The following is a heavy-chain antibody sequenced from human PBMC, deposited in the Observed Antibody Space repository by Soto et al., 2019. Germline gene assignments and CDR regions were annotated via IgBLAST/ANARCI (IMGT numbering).Heavy chain of an antibody. V-gene: IGHV4-59*08. CDR2: IYYCGNT. J-gene: IGHJ4*02. CDR1: GGSISSYY. D-gene: IGHD1-1*01. Sequence: QVQLQESGPGLVKPSETLSLTCTVSGGSISSYYWSWIRQPPGKGLEWIGYIYYCGNTNYNPYLKSRVTMSVDTSNNQFSLRLSSVTAADTAVYYCARHLRRDGYNYYFDYWGQGTLVTVSS. CDR3: ARHLRRDGYNYYFDY.